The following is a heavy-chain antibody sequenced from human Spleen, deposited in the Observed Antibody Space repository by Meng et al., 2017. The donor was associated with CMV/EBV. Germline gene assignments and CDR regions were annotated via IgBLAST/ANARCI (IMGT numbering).Heavy chain of an antibody. CDR3: TTERCSGTSCPRWFDP. CDR2: IKSKTDGGTT. D-gene: IGHD2-2*01. V-gene: IGHV3-15*01. J-gene: IGHJ5*02. CDR1: GFTFINAW. Sequence: GESLKISCAASGFTFINAWMSWVRQAPGKGLEWVGRIKSKTDGGTTDYAAPVKGRFTISRDDSKNTLYLQMNSLKTEDTAVYYCTTERCSGTSCPRWFDPWGQGTLVTVSS.